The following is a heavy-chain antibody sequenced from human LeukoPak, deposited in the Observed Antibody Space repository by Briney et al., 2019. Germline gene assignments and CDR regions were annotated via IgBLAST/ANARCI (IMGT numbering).Heavy chain of an antibody. CDR3: ARDEGTTLVFDY. CDR1: GGSISSYY. Sequence: SETLSLTXTVSGGSISSYYWSWIRQPPGKGLEWIGYIYYSVSTNYNPSLKSRVTISVDTSKNQFSLKLSSVTAADTAVFYCARDEGTTLVFDYWGQGTLVTVSS. CDR2: IYYSVST. V-gene: IGHV4-59*12. J-gene: IGHJ4*02. D-gene: IGHD1-1*01.